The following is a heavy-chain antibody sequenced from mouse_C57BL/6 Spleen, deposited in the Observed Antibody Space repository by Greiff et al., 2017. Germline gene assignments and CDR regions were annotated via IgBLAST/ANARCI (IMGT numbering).Heavy chain of an antibody. CDR1: GYAFSSYC. V-gene: IGHV1-80*01. D-gene: IGHD2-4*01. Sequence: VQRVESGAELVKPAASVTISCKVSGYAFSSYCTNWVKQRPGKGLEGIGQIYPGDGDTNYNGKFKGKATLTADKSSSTAYMQLCSLTSEDSSVYFCGGSYYDHGFDYWGQGTTLTVSS. CDR3: GGSYYDHGFDY. CDR2: IYPGDGDT. J-gene: IGHJ2*01.